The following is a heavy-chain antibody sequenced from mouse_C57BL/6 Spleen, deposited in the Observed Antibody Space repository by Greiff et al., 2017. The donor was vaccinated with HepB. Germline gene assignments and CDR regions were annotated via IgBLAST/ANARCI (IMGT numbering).Heavy chain of an antibody. J-gene: IGHJ1*03. V-gene: IGHV5-17*01. CDR2: ISSGSSTI. CDR1: GFTFSDYG. CDR3: ARPCYYGRILYWYFDV. D-gene: IGHD1-1*01. Sequence: EVQGVESGGGLVKPGGSLKLSCAASGFTFSDYGMHWVRQAPEKGLEWVAYISSGSSTIYYADTVKGRFTISRDNAKNTLFLQMTSLRSEDTAMYYCARPCYYGRILYWYFDVWGTGTTVTVSS.